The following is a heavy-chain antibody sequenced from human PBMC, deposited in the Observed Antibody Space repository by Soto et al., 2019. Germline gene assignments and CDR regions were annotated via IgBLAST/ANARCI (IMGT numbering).Heavy chain of an antibody. J-gene: IGHJ5*02. D-gene: IGHD3-9*01. CDR1: GYTFTSYG. CDR2: IIPILGIA. V-gene: IGHV1-69*04. Sequence: SVKVSCKASGYTFTSYGISWVRQAPGQGLEWMGRIIPILGIANYAQKFQGRVTITADKSTSTAYMELSSLRSEDTAVYYCAREYYDILTGYHWFDPWGQGTLLTVSS. CDR3: AREYYDILTGYHWFDP.